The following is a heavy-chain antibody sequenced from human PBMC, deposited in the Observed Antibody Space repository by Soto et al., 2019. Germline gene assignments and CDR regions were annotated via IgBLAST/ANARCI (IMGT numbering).Heavy chain of an antibody. CDR2: IWYDGSNK. V-gene: IGHV3-33*01. CDR1: GFTFSSYG. CDR3: ARDGGGSCYY. Sequence: QVQLVESGGGVVQPGRSLRLSCAASGFTFSSYGMHWVRQAPGKGLEWVAVIWYDGSNKYYADSVKGRFPSSRDNSKNTLYLQMNSLRAEDTAVYYCARDGGGSCYYWGQGTLVTVSS. D-gene: IGHD2-15*01. J-gene: IGHJ4*02.